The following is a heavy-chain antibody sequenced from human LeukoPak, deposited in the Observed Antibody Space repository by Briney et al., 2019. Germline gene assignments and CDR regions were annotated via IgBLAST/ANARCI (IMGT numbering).Heavy chain of an antibody. CDR1: GGSISSYH. V-gene: IGHV4-59*01. D-gene: IGHD6-6*01. CDR3: ARDLGYSSSGGFDY. CDR2: IYYSGST. J-gene: IGHJ4*02. Sequence: LETLSLTCTVSGGSISSYHWSWIRQPPGKGLEWIGYIYYSGSTNYNPSLKSRVTISVDTSKNQFSLKLSSVTAADTAVYYCARDLGYSSSGGFDYWGQGTLVTVSS.